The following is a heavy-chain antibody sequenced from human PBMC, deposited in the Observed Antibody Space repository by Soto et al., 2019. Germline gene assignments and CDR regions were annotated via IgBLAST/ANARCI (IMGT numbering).Heavy chain of an antibody. Sequence: GGSLGLASAASGFRLRSSGMDGVRQAPGKGLEWVAVISYDGSNKYYADSVKGRFTISRDNSKNTLYLQMNSLRAEDTAVYYCAKAALRYFDWLLVDYWGQGTLITVSS. V-gene: IGHV3-30*18. D-gene: IGHD3-9*01. CDR1: GFRLRSSG. J-gene: IGHJ4*02. CDR2: ISYDGSNK. CDR3: AKAALRYFDWLLVDY.